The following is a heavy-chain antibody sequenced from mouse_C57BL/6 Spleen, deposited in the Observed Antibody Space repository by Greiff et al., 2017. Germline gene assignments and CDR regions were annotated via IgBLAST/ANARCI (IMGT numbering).Heavy chain of an antibody. Sequence: QVQLQQPGAELVRPGSSVKLSCKASGYTFTSYWMHWVKQRPIQGLEWIGNIDPSDSETHYNQKFKDKATLTVDKSSSTAYMQLSSLTSEDSAVYYCARRGAGSNYVFYAMDYWGQGTSVTVSS. CDR1: GYTFTSYW. CDR3: ARRGAGSNYVFYAMDY. V-gene: IGHV1-52*01. CDR2: IDPSDSET. J-gene: IGHJ4*01. D-gene: IGHD2-5*01.